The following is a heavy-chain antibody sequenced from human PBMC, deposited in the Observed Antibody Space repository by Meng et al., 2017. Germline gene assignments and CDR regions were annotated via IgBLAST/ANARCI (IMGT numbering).Heavy chain of an antibody. CDR1: GGTFSSYA. CDR2: IIPIFGTA. Sequence: QGRLVQSGAGVKTPGSSVKVSCKASGGTFSSYAISWVRQAPGQGLEWMGGIIPIFGTANYAQKFQGRVTITADKSTSTAYMELSSLRSEDTAVYYCARGNYGDYLYYFDYWGQGTLVTVSS. CDR3: ARGNYGDYLYYFDY. D-gene: IGHD4-17*01. J-gene: IGHJ4*02. V-gene: IGHV1-69*14.